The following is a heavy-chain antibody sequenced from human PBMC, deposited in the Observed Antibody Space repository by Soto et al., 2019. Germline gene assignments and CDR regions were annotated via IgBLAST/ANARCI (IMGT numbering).Heavy chain of an antibody. CDR3: AREEYYDFWSGYFDY. J-gene: IGHJ4*02. CDR1: GGTFSSYA. D-gene: IGHD3-3*01. V-gene: IGHV1-69*12. Sequence: QVQLVQSGAEVKKPGSSVKVSCKASGGTFSSYAISWVRQAPGQGLEWMGGIIPIFGTANYAQKFQGRVTITADESTSTAYMERGSLRSEDTAVYYCAREEYYDFWSGYFDYWGQGTLVTVSS. CDR2: IIPIFGTA.